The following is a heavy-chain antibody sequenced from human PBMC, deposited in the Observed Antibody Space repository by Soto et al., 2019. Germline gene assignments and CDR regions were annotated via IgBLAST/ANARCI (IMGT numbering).Heavy chain of an antibody. Sequence: EVQLVESGGGLVQPGGSLRLSCAASGFTVSTKYMSWVRQAPGKELEWVPVIYSGGSTFYADSVRGRFTISRDNSKNTVNLQMNSLRAEDTAVYYCARDPWAADYWGQGTLVTVSS. V-gene: IGHV3-66*01. CDR2: IYSGGST. CDR1: GFTVSTKY. CDR3: ARDPWAADY. J-gene: IGHJ4*02. D-gene: IGHD3-16*01.